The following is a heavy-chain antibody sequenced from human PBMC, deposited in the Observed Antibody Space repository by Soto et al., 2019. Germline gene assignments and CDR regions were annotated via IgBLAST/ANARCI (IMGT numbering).Heavy chain of an antibody. CDR2: IYYSGST. CDR3: ARDTSSGWPDY. V-gene: IGHV4-59*01. D-gene: IGHD6-19*01. Sequence: QVQLQESGPGLVKPSETLSLTCTVSGGSISSYYWCWSQQPPGKGLEWIGYIYYSGSTNYNPSLKSRVTISVDTSKNQFSPKLSSVTAADTAVYYCARDTSSGWPDYWGQGTLVTVSS. CDR1: GGSISSYY. J-gene: IGHJ4*02.